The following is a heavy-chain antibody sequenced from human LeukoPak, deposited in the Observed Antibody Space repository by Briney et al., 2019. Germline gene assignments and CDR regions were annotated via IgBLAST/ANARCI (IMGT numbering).Heavy chain of an antibody. D-gene: IGHD3-16*01. J-gene: IGHJ4*02. CDR1: GFPFSTYT. CDR3: VRGGRLGDLADN. Sequence: GGSLRLSCAASGFPFSTYTMNWVRQGPGKGLEWVSSISSSSNYIYYADSVKGRFTISRDNAKSSLYLQMNSLRAEDTAVYYCVRGGRLGDLADNWGQGTLVTVSS. CDR2: ISSSSNYI. V-gene: IGHV3-21*01.